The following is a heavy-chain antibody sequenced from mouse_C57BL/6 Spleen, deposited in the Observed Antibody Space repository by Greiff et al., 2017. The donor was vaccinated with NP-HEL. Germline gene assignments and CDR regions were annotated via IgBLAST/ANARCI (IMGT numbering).Heavy chain of an antibody. CDR3: ARKNYGYFDV. Sequence: QVQLQQPGAELVRPGSSVKLSCKASGYTFTSYWMDWVKQRPGQGLEWIGNIYPSDSETHYNQKFKDKATLTVDKSSSPAYMQLSSLTSEDAAVYYCARKNYGYFDVWGTGTTVTVSS. CDR2: IYPSDSET. V-gene: IGHV1-61*01. CDR1: GYTFTSYW. J-gene: IGHJ1*03.